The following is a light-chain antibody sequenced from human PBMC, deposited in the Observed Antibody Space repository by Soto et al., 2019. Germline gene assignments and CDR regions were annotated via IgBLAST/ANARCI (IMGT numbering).Light chain of an antibody. CDR1: SSDVGGYNY. V-gene: IGLV2-11*01. Sequence: QSALTQPRSVSGSPGQSVTISCTGTSSDVGGYNYVSWYQQHPGKAPKLIIYAVSGRPSGVPDRFSGSKSGNTASLTISGLQADDEADYYCCSYAGYYTLVFGGGTKLT. J-gene: IGLJ2*01. CDR2: AVS. CDR3: CSYAGYYTLV.